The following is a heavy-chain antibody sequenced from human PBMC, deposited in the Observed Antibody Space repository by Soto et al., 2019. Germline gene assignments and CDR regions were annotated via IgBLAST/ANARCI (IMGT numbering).Heavy chain of an antibody. CDR2: ISYDGSNK. J-gene: IGHJ4*02. V-gene: IGHV3-30*19. D-gene: IGHD6-13*01. CDR1: GFTFSSYG. CDR3: ARSQGQQLALTYFDY. Sequence: GGSLRLSCAPSGFTFSSYGMHWVRQAPDKGLEWVAVISYDGSNKYYADSVKGRFTISRDNSKNTLYLQMNSLRAEDTAVYYCARSQGQQLALTYFDYWGQGTLVTVSS.